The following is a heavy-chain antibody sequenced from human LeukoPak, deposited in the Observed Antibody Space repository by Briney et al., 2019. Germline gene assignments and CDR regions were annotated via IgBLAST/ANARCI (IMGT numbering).Heavy chain of an antibody. CDR2: IYGGGDT. CDR3: ATPGTSGWYGAFDI. J-gene: IGHJ3*02. D-gene: IGHD6-19*01. V-gene: IGHV3-53*01. CDR1: GFTVTDNY. Sequence: PGGSLRLSCAASGFTVTDNYMNWFRQSSGKGLEWVSVIYGGGDTNYADSVKGRFIISRDTSKNTLYLQMNSLRAEDTAAYYCATPGTSGWYGAFDIWGQGTMVTVSS.